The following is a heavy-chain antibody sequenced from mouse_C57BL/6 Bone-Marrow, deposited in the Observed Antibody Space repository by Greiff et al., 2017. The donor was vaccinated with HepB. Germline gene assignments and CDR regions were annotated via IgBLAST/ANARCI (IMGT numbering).Heavy chain of an antibody. J-gene: IGHJ3*01. CDR1: GYTFTSYG. V-gene: IGHV1-81*01. CDR2: IYPRSGNT. Sequence: QVQLQQSGAELARPGASVKLSCKASGYTFTSYGISWVKQRTGQGLEWIGEIYPRSGNTYYNEKFKGKATLTAAKSSSTAYMELRSLTSEDSAVYFCASVDLCRFAYWGQGTLVTVSA. D-gene: IGHD6-5*01. CDR3: ASVDLCRFAY.